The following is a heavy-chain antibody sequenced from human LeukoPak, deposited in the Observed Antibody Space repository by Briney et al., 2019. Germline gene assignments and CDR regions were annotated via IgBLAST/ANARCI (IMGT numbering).Heavy chain of an antibody. CDR3: ASLGYSGYVRQY. CDR2: IIPILGIA. D-gene: IGHD5-12*01. J-gene: IGHJ4*02. V-gene: IGHV1-69*04. Sequence: SVKVSCKASGGTFSSYAISWVRQAPGQGLEWMGRIIPILGIANYAQKFQGRVTITADKSTSTAYMELSSLRSEDTAAYYCASLGYSGYVRQYWGQGTLVTVSS. CDR1: GGTFSSYA.